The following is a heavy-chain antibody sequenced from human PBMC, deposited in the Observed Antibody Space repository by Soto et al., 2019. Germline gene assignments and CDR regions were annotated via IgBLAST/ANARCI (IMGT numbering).Heavy chain of an antibody. CDR2: IDPSDSYT. Sequence: GEALKRSCKGSGYRFTSYWISWVRQMPGKGLEWMGRIDPSDSYTNYSPSFQGHVTISADKSISTAYLQWSSLKASDTAMYYCARLYCSSTSCYRGYYYYGMDGWGPTPTVTV. CDR3: ARLYCSSTSCYRGYYYYGMDG. CDR1: GYRFTSYW. V-gene: IGHV5-10-1*01. D-gene: IGHD2-2*02. J-gene: IGHJ6*02.